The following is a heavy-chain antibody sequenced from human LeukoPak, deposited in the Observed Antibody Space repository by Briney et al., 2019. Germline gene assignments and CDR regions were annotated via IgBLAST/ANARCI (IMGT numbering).Heavy chain of an antibody. Sequence: PSETLSLTCAVSGGSISGYFWSWSRQPPGKGLEWIGYIYYTGSTIYNPSLRSRVTMSVDVSKNQFSLNLSSVTAADTAVYYCARAPITMVRGYYYMDVWGKGTTVTVSS. CDR3: ARAPITMVRGYYYMDV. CDR1: GGSISGYF. CDR2: IYYTGST. D-gene: IGHD3-10*01. J-gene: IGHJ6*03. V-gene: IGHV4-59*08.